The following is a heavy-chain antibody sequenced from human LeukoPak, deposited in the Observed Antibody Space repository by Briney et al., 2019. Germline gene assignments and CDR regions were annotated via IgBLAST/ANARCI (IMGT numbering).Heavy chain of an antibody. V-gene: IGHV1-24*01. J-gene: IGHJ6*03. D-gene: IGHD6-13*01. Sequence: ASVKVSCKVSGYTLTELSMHWVRQAPGKGLEWMGGFDPEDGETIYAQKFQGRVTMTEDTSTDTAYMELSRLRSEDTAVYYCATDPVAAAGERRYYYYMDVWGKGTTVTVSS. CDR2: FDPEDGET. CDR1: GYTLTELS. CDR3: ATDPVAAAGERRYYYYMDV.